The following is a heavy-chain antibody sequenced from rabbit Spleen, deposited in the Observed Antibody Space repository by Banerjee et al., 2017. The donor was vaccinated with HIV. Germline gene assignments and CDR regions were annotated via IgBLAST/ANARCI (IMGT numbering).Heavy chain of an antibody. Sequence: QSLEESGGGLVQPEGSLALTCKASGFTISSSYYMCWVRQAPGKGLEWIACIYTGSSGSTYYASWAKGRFTISKTSTTVTLQMTSPTAADTATYFCARDHAGNMGWIYFKLWGPGTLVTVS. D-gene: IGHD4-2*01. CDR2: IYTGSSGST. CDR1: GFTISSSYY. CDR3: ARDHAGNMGWIYFKL. J-gene: IGHJ4*01. V-gene: IGHV1S40*01.